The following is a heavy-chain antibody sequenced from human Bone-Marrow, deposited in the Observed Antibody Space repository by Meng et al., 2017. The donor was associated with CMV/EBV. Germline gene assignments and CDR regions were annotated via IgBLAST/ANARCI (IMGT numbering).Heavy chain of an antibody. CDR2: IYWDDDK. Sequence: VSLSTSGVGVGWIRQPPGKALEWLALIYWDDDKRYSPSLRSRLTITKDTSKNQVVLTMTNMDPVDTGTYYCAHRLGGNNWNTGHFDYWGQGTLVTVSS. J-gene: IGHJ4*02. V-gene: IGHV2-5*02. CDR3: AHRLGGNNWNTGHFDY. D-gene: IGHD1/OR15-1a*01. CDR1: VSLSTSGVG.